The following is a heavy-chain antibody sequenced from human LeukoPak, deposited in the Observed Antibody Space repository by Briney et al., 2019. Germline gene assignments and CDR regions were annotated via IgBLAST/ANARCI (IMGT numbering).Heavy chain of an antibody. CDR2: IYTSGST. CDR1: GGSISSYY. J-gene: IGHJ3*02. Sequence: PSETLSLTCTVSGGSISSYYWSWIRQPAGKGLEWIGRIYTSGSTNYNPSLKSRVTISVDTSKNQFSLKLSSVTAADTAVYYCARSSVLRFLGVAFDIWGQGTMVTVSS. D-gene: IGHD3-3*01. V-gene: IGHV4-4*07. CDR3: ARSSVLRFLGVAFDI.